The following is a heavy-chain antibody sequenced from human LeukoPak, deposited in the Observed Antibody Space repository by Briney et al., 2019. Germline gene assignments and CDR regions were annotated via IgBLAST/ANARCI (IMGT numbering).Heavy chain of an antibody. CDR1: EFTFSSYS. Sequence: SLRLSCAASEFTFSSYSMNWVRQAPGKGLEWVSYITNSGNSKSYADSVNCRFTISRDNSKNSLYLQMNRLRAEDTAVYYCARTMSSCYLTFDYWGQGILATVSS. J-gene: IGHJ4*02. D-gene: IGHD3-22*01. V-gene: IGHV3-48*01. CDR3: ARTMSSCYLTFDY. CDR2: ITNSGNSK.